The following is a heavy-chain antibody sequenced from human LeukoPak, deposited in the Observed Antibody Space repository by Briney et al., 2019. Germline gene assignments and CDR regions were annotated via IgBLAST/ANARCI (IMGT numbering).Heavy chain of an antibody. Sequence: ASVKVSCKASGYTFTGYYMHWVRHAPGQGLEWMGWVNPNSGYTNYAQRFQGRVTMTRDTSVSTAYMELNYLGSDDTAVYFCARSHSYPYGLDVWGQGTTITVSS. CDR3: ARSHSYPYGLDV. V-gene: IGHV1-2*02. D-gene: IGHD2-2*02. CDR2: VNPNSGYT. CDR1: GYTFTGYY. J-gene: IGHJ6*02.